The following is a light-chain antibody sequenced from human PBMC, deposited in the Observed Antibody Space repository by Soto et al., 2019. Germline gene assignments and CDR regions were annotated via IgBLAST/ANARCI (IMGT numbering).Light chain of an antibody. V-gene: IGLV2-8*01. CDR3: RSYAGSNQSV. J-gene: IGLJ1*01. Sequence: QSALTQPPSASGSPGQSVTISCTGTSSDVGGYNYVSWYQQHPGKAPKLMIYEVSKRPSGVPDRFSGSKSGNTASLTVSGLQPEDEADYYFRSYAGSNQSVFGTGTQLTVL. CDR2: EVS. CDR1: SSDVGGYNY.